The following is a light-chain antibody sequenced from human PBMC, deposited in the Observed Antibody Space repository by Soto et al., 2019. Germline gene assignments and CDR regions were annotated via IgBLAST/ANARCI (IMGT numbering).Light chain of an antibody. Sequence: EIVLTQSAGALSLSPGERATLSCRASQSVSSSYLAWYQQKPGQAPRLLIYGASSRATGFPDRFSGSGSGTDFTLTISSLEPEDFAVYYCQQRSNWPWTFGQGTKVDIK. V-gene: IGKV3D-20*02. CDR3: QQRSNWPWT. CDR1: QSVSSSY. J-gene: IGKJ1*01. CDR2: GAS.